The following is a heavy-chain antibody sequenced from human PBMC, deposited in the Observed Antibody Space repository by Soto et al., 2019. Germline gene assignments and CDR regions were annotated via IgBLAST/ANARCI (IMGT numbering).Heavy chain of an antibody. Sequence: SLRLSCAASGFTFSSYSMNWVRQAPGKGLEWVSSISSSSSYIYYADSVKGRFTISRDNAKNSLYLQMNSLRAEDTAVYYCARDQYDFWSGYRASVVFDYWGQGTLVTVSS. CDR3: ARDQYDFWSGYRASVVFDY. J-gene: IGHJ4*02. CDR2: ISSSSSYI. V-gene: IGHV3-21*01. D-gene: IGHD3-3*01. CDR1: GFTFSSYS.